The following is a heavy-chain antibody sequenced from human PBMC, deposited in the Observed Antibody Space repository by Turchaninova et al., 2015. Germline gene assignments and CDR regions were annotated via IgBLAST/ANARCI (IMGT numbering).Heavy chain of an antibody. V-gene: IGHV4-39*07. D-gene: IGHD3-22*01. J-gene: IGHJ4*02. CDR1: GCSTSLSVYH. CDR2: GYYDGRT. CDR3: VRIYGDYYYAFDY. Sequence: QLQLQESGPGLVKPSETLSLTCTVSGCSTSLSVYHWGWVRQPPGKGPEWVGSGYYDGRTFYNPSLKSRVTISLETSKNQFSLKLTSVTAADTAVYYCVRIYGDYYYAFDYWGQGTLVTVSS.